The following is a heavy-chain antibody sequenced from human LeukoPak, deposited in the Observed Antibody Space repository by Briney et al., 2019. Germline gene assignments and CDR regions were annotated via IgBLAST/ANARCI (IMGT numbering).Heavy chain of an antibody. CDR2: IYYSGST. J-gene: IGHJ4*02. Sequence: SETLSLTCTVSGGSISSSSYYWGWIRQPPGKGLEWTGSIYYSGSTYYNPSLKSRVTISLDTSKNQFSLKLSSVTAADTAMYYCARVKRKYQLLKPLHETPSHYFDYWGQGTLVTVSS. D-gene: IGHD2-2*01. V-gene: IGHV4-39*07. CDR1: GGSISSSSYY. CDR3: ARVKRKYQLLKPLHETPSHYFDY.